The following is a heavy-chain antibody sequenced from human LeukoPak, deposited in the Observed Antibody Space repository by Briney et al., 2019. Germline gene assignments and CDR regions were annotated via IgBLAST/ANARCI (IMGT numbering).Heavy chain of an antibody. D-gene: IGHD6-13*01. CDR3: ARHAGGIATAGTRPFDY. J-gene: IGHJ4*02. CDR2: IYYSGST. CDR1: GASFSSSTYY. Sequence: PSETLSLTCTVSGASFSSSTYYWGWIRQPPGKGLEWIGSIYYSGSTYYNPSLKSRVTMSVDTSKNQFSLKLSSVTAADTAVYYCARHAGGIATAGTRPFDYWGQGTLVTVSS. V-gene: IGHV4-39*01.